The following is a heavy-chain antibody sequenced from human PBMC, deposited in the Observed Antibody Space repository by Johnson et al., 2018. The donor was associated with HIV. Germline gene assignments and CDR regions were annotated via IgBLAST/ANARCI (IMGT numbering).Heavy chain of an antibody. V-gene: IGHV3-30*03. D-gene: IGHD4-23*01. CDR2: ISYDGSNK. CDR1: GFTFSSYG. J-gene: IGHJ3*02. Sequence: QVQLVESGGGLVQPGGSLRLSCAASGFTFSSYGMHWVRQAPGKGLEWVAVISYDGSNKYYADSVKGRLTVSRDNSKNTLYLQMNSLRVEDTAVYYCARLGANSLGGAFDIWGQGTMVTVSS. CDR3: ARLGANSLGGAFDI.